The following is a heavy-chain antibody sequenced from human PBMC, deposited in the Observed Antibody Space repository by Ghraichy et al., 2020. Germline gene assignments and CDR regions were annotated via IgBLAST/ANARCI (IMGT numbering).Heavy chain of an antibody. V-gene: IGHV4-34*01. CDR1: GGSFSGYY. CDR2: INHSGST. D-gene: IGHD4-17*01. CDR3: ARVKTLHRLRVTNWFDP. J-gene: IGHJ5*02. Sequence: SETLSLTCAVYGGSFSGYYWSWIRQPPGKGLEWIGEINHSGSTNYNPSLKSRVTISVDTSKNQFSLKLSSVTAADTAVYYCARVKTLHRLRVTNWFDPWGQGTLVTVSS.